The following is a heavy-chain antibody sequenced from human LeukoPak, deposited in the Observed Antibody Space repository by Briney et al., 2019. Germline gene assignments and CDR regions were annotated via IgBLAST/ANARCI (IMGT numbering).Heavy chain of an antibody. CDR3: AKDTVTTPYYYYYYMDV. D-gene: IGHD4-17*01. CDR2: ISDDGSNK. CDR1: GFTFISYA. V-gene: IGHV3-30*04. J-gene: IGHJ6*03. Sequence: GGSLRLSCAASGFTFISYAMHWVRQGPGEGLGWVAVISDDGSNKYYADSVKGRFTISRDNSKNTLYLQMNSLRAEDTAVYYCAKDTVTTPYYYYYYMDVWGKGTTVTISS.